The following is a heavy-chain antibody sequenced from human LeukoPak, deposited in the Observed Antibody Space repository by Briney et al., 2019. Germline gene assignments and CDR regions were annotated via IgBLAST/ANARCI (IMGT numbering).Heavy chain of an antibody. V-gene: IGHV4-4*08. Sequence: SETLSLTCTVSDDSISDYYRGWIRQPPGKGLEWIGYFHNSGTSTYNPSLKSRVTISVDTSKNQFSLKLSSVTAADTAVYYCARDRRVYGGNSGAFDIWGQGTMVTVSS. CDR1: DDSISDYY. CDR2: FHNSGTS. D-gene: IGHD4-23*01. J-gene: IGHJ3*02. CDR3: ARDRRVYGGNSGAFDI.